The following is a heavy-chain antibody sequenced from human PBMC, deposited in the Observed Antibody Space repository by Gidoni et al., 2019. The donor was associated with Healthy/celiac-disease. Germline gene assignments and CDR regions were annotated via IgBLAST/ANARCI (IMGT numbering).Heavy chain of an antibody. CDR1: GFTFSRYG. D-gene: IGHD6-6*01. J-gene: IGHJ4*02. Sequence: QVQLVESGGGVVQPGRSLRLSCAASGFTFSRYGMHWVRQAPGKGLEWVAVISYDGSNKYYADSVKGRFTISRDNSKNTLYLQMNSLRAEDTAVYYCAKDKRQLAGGGYFDYWGQGTLVTVSS. CDR3: AKDKRQLAGGGYFDY. V-gene: IGHV3-30*18. CDR2: ISYDGSNK.